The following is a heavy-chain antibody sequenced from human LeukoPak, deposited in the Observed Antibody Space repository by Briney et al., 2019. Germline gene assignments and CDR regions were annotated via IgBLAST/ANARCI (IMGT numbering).Heavy chain of an antibody. CDR2: INPNSGGT. D-gene: IGHD3-16*01. J-gene: IGHJ6*02. CDR3: ARAGMITFGGVPTNYYGMDV. Sequence: ASVKVSCQASGYTFTGYYMHWVRQAPGQGLEWMGWINPNSGGTNYAHKFQGRVTMTRDTSISTAYMELSRLRSDDTAVYYCARAGMITFGGVPTNYYGMDVWGQGTTVTVSS. V-gene: IGHV1-2*02. CDR1: GYTFTGYY.